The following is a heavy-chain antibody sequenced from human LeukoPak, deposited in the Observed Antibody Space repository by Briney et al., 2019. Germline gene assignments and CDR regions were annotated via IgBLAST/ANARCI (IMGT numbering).Heavy chain of an antibody. CDR3: AMSPPRGAWFDP. V-gene: IGHV4-4*09. D-gene: IGHD4/OR15-4a*01. CDR1: GGSITSDY. CDR2: IYDSGST. Sequence: PSETLSLTCSVSGGSITSDYWSWIRQSPGKGLEWISFIYDSGSTIYNPSLKSRVTISVDTSKNQFSLKLRSVTAADTAIYYCAMSPPRGAWFDPWGQGTLVTVSS. J-gene: IGHJ5*02.